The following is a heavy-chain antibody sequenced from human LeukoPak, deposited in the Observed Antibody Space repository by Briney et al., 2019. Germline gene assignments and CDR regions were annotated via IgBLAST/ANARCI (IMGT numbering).Heavy chain of an antibody. Sequence: GGSLRLSCAGSGFTFSTYWMTWVRQAPGKGLEWVANINQDGGEKYYTISRDNAKNSLYLQMNSLRAEDTAVYYCARDRGRSARGYDYGMDVWGQGTAVAVSS. CDR2: INQDGGEK. CDR1: GFTFSTYW. CDR3: ARDRGRSARGYDYGMDV. J-gene: IGHJ6*02. V-gene: IGHV3-7*01. D-gene: IGHD2-15*01.